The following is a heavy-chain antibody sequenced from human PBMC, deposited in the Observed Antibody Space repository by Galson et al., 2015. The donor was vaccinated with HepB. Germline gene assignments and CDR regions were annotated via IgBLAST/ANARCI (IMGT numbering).Heavy chain of an antibody. CDR3: AKAVAAMVTFFDY. Sequence: SLRLSCAASGFTFSSYGMHWVRQAPGKGLEWVAVIWYDGSNKYYADSVKGRFTISRDNSKNTLYLQMNSLRAEDTAVYYCAKAVAAMVTFFDYWGQGTLVTVSS. V-gene: IGHV3-33*06. CDR1: GFTFSSYG. D-gene: IGHD5-18*01. J-gene: IGHJ4*02. CDR2: IWYDGSNK.